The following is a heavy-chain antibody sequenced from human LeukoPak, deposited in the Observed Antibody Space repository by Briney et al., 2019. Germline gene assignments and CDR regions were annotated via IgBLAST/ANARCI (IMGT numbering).Heavy chain of an antibody. CDR1: GFTFSGYA. CDR3: AKAPLLTTVTHFDY. V-gene: IGHV3-23*01. CDR2: ISGGGGST. D-gene: IGHD4-17*01. Sequence: GGSLRLSCAASGFTFSGYAMNWVRQAPGKGLEWVSGISGGGGSTYYADSVKGRFTISRDNSKNTLYLQMNSLRAEDTAVYYCAKAPLLTTVTHFDYWGQGTLVTVSS. J-gene: IGHJ4*02.